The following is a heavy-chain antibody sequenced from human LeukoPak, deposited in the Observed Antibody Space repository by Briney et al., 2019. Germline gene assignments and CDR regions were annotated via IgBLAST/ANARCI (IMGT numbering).Heavy chain of an antibody. CDR2: ISSSGSTQ. CDR3: ARDPHF. J-gene: IGHJ4*02. Sequence: GGSLRLSCAASGFTFSDYYMSWIRQAPGKGLEWVSYISSSGSTQYYADSVKGRFTISRDNAKNSYLQMNSLRAEDTAVYYCARDPHFWGQGTLVTVSS. CDR1: GFTFSDYY. V-gene: IGHV3-11*01.